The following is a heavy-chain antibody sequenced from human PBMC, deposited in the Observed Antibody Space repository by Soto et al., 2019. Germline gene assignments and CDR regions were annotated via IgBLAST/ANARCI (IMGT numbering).Heavy chain of an antibody. CDR1: GDSVSSNSAA. Sequence: PSQTLSLTCAISGDSVSSNSAAWNWIRLSPSRGLEWLGRTYYRSKWYSVYAPSVKSRISINPDTSKNQFSLKLSSVTAADTAVYYCARTFKYSSGWSFYFDYWGQGTLVTV. CDR3: ARTFKYSSGWSFYFDY. D-gene: IGHD6-19*01. J-gene: IGHJ4*02. V-gene: IGHV6-1*01. CDR2: TYYRSKWYS.